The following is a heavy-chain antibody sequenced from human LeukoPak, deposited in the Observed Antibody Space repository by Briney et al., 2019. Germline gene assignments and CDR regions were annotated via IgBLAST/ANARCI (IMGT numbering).Heavy chain of an antibody. CDR3: ASQRGDNYYYYYYMDV. J-gene: IGHJ6*03. D-gene: IGHD3-10*01. V-gene: IGHV1-2*02. CDR2: INPNSGGT. Sequence: EASVKVSCKASGYTFTGYYMHWIRQAPGHGLEWMAWINPNSGGTNSAQKFQGRVTMTRDMSTSTVYMELSSLRSEDTAVYYCASQRGDNYYYYYYMDVWGKGTTVTVSS. CDR1: GYTFTGYY.